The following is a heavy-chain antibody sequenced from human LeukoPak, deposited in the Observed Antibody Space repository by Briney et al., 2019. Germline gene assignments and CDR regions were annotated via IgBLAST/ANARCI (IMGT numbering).Heavy chain of an antibody. CDR3: ARGRWVDYGGNSDAFDI. CDR1: RGFISRGGYS. J-gene: IGHJ3*02. CDR2: IYHSGST. D-gene: IGHD4-23*01. Sequence: SQTLSLTCPVSRGFISRGGYSWSWIRQPPGKGLEWIGYIYHSGSTYYNPSLKSPVTISVDRSKNQFSLKLSSVTAADTAVYYCARGRWVDYGGNSDAFDIWGQGTMVTVSS. V-gene: IGHV4-30-2*01.